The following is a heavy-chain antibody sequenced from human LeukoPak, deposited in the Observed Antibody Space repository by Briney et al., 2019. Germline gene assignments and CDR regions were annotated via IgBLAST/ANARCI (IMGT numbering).Heavy chain of an antibody. CDR2: ISSDESRT. D-gene: IGHD6-19*01. V-gene: IGHV3-74*01. CDR3: ARVRAVAGTDVLYYFDY. Sequence: GGSLRLSCAASGFTFSSYWMHWVRQAPGEGLVWVSRISSDESRTNYADSVKGRFTISRDNAKNTVFLQMNSLRAEDTAVYYCARVRAVAGTDVLYYFDYWGQGTLVTVSS. J-gene: IGHJ4*02. CDR1: GFTFSSYW.